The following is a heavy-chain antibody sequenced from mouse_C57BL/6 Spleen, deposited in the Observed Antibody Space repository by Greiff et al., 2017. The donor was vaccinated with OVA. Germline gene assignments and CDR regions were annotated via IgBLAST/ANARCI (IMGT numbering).Heavy chain of an antibody. V-gene: IGHV1-69*01. CDR3: ARSYRQLRLRWLAY. Sequence: QVQLQQPGAELVMPGASVKLSCKASGYTFTSYWMHWVKQRPGQGLEWIGEIDPSDSYTNYNQKFKGKSTLTVDKSSSTAYMQLSSLTSEDSAVYYCARSYRQLRLRWLAYWGQGTLVTVSA. CDR2: IDPSDSYT. J-gene: IGHJ3*01. CDR1: GYTFTSYW. D-gene: IGHD3-2*02.